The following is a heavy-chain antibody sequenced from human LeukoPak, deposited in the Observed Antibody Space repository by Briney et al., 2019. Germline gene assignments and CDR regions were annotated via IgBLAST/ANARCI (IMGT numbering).Heavy chain of an antibody. CDR3: AGGDYYDSSGYYQRTLVY. CDR2: MNPNSGTT. Sequence: ASVKLSCTASGYTFTSYDINWVRQAPGQGLEWMGWMNPNSGTTNYPQKFQGRVTMPRSTSISTAYMELSSLRSEDTAVYYCAGGDYYDSSGYYQRTLVYWGQGTLVNVSS. J-gene: IGHJ4*02. D-gene: IGHD3-22*01. V-gene: IGHV1-8*01. CDR1: GYTFTSYD.